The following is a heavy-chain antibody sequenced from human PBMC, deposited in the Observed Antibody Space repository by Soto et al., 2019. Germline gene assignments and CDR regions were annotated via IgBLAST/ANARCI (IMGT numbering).Heavy chain of an antibody. J-gene: IGHJ4*02. CDR2: INTGNANT. V-gene: IGHV1-3*04. D-gene: IGHD2-21*01. CDR1: GYTFSNYA. Sequence: ASVKVSFKASGYTFSNYAIHSVRQAPGQRLEWMGWINTGNANTKYTQRFQGRVTITRDTSARTVYMELSSLRSEDTAVYYCARAYCGYNSCLMGSYWGQGTLVTVSS. CDR3: ARAYCGYNSCLMGSY.